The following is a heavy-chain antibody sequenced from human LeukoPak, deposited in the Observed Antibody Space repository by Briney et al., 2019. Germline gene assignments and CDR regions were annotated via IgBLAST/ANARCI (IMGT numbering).Heavy chain of an antibody. CDR2: ISGSGGST. J-gene: IGHJ4*02. Sequence: GGSLRPSSAASGFTFTTYAMSWGRQAPGKGLGGVSAISGSGGSTYHADSVKGRFIISRDNSKNTLYLQMNSLRAEDTAVYYCAKDDHGGSGWRDYFDYWGQGTLVTVSS. CDR3: AKDDHGGSGWRDYFDY. V-gene: IGHV3-23*01. CDR1: GFTFTTYA. D-gene: IGHD6-19*01.